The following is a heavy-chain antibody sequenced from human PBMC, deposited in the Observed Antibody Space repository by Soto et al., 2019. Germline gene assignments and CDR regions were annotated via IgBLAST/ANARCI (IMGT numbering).Heavy chain of an antibody. J-gene: IGHJ4*02. CDR2: INPSNIST. V-gene: IGHV1-46*01. CDR3: ARERGITGFDY. CDR1: GYIFTNYH. D-gene: IGHD1-20*01. Sequence: ASVKVSCKASGYIFTNYHMHWVRQAPGQGLEWMGIINPSNISTSDAQKFQGRITMTRDTSTTTVYLELSSLRSEDTAVYYCARERGITGFDYRGLGTLVTVSS.